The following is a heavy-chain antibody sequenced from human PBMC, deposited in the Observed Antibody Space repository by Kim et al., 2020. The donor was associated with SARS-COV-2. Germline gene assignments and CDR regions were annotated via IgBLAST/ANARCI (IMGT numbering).Heavy chain of an antibody. V-gene: IGHV3-74*01. J-gene: IGHJ4*02. Sequence: GGSLRLSCAASGFTFSDYWMHWVHHAPGKGLMWVSHISPDETRTNYADSLKGRFTISRDNAKNTLYLQMNSLTAYDTAVYYCGRDLFGLRDYWGQGTLVTVSS. D-gene: IGHD3-10*01. CDR1: GFTFSDYW. CDR3: GRDLFGLRDY. CDR2: ISPDETRT.